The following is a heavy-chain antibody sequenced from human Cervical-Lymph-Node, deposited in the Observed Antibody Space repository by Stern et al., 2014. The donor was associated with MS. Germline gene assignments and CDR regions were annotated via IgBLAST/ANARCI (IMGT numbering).Heavy chain of an antibody. V-gene: IGHV4-34*01. Sequence: QVQLQQWGAGLLKPSETLSLTCAVYGGSFSGYYWSWIRQPPGKGLEWIGEINHSGSTNYNPSLKSRVTISVDTSKNPLSLKLSSVTAADTAVYYCASSRAVATITFDYWGQGTLVTVSS. J-gene: IGHJ4*02. CDR3: ASSRAVATITFDY. D-gene: IGHD5-12*01. CDR1: GGSFSGYY. CDR2: INHSGST.